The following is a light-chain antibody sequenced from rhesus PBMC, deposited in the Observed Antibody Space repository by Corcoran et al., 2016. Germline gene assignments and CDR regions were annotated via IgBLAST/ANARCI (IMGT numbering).Light chain of an antibody. J-gene: IGKJ1*01. Sequence: DIQMTQSPSSLSASVGDRVTITCRASQGITNALAWYQQKPGETPKLLIYEASSLQSGIPSRFSGGGSGTDFTLTISSLQPEDFATYYCQHYYSTPRTFGQGTKVEIK. CDR2: EAS. V-gene: IGKV1-33*02. CDR3: QHYYSTPRT. CDR1: QGITNA.